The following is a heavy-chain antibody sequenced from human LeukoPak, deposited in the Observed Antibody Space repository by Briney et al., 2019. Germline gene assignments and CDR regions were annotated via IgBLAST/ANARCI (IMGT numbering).Heavy chain of an antibody. CDR1: GGSISSYY. J-gene: IGHJ3*02. Sequence: SETLSLTCTVSGGSISSYYWTWIRQPPGKGLEWIGYIYHSGSTYYNPSLKSRVTISVDRSKNQFSLKLSSVTAADTAVYYCATSTPGGYCSGGSCSLREAFDIWGQGTMVTVSS. V-gene: IGHV4-59*04. CDR3: ATSTPGGYCSGGSCSLREAFDI. CDR2: IYHSGST. D-gene: IGHD2-15*01.